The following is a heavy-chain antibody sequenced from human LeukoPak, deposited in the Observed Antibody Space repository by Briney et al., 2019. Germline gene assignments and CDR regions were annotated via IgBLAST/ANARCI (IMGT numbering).Heavy chain of an antibody. V-gene: IGHV3-30-3*01. D-gene: IGHD5-18*01. CDR2: ISYDGSNK. CDR3: ARVDSAGGY. J-gene: IGHJ4*02. Sequence: GGSLRLSCAASGFTFSTYAMHGVRQAPGKGLEWLAVISYDGSNKYYADSVKGRFTISRDNSKNTLYLQMNSLRAENTALYYCARVDSAGGYWGQGTLVTVSS. CDR1: GFTFSTYA.